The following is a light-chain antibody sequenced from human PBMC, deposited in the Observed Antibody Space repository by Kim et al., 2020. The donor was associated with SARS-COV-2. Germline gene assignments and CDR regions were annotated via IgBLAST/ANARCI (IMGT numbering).Light chain of an antibody. CDR2: QDN. V-gene: IGLV3-1*01. Sequence: SYELTQPPSVSVSPGQTASITCSGYKLGDKYVSWYQQKPGRPPVVVIYQDNQRPSGIPERFSGSNSGNTATLTISGTQAMDEADYYCQAWDSSTHNYVFGAGTKVTVL. J-gene: IGLJ1*01. CDR3: QAWDSSTHNYV. CDR1: KLGDKY.